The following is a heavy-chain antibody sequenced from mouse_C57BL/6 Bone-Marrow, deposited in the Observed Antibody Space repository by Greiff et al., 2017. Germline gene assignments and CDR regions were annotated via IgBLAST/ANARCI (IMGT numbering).Heavy chain of an antibody. CDR2: INPYNGGT. CDR1: GYTFTDYY. V-gene: IGHV1-19*01. CDR3: ARGLLRYPFAY. D-gene: IGHD1-1*01. Sequence: EVKLEESGPVLVKPGASVKMSCKASGYTFTDYYMNWVKQSHGKSLEWIGVINPYNGGTSYNQKFKGKATLTVDKSSSTAYMELNSLTSEDSAVYYCARGLLRYPFAYWGQGTLVTVSA. J-gene: IGHJ3*01.